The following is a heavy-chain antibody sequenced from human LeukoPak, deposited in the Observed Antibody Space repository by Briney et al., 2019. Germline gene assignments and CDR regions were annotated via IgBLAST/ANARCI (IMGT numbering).Heavy chain of an antibody. V-gene: IGHV3-7*01. CDR2: IKQDGSEK. J-gene: IGHJ4*02. Sequence: GGSLRLSCAASGFTFSSYWMSWVRQAPGKGLEWVANIKQDGSEKYYVDSVKGRFTISRDNAKNELYLQMNSLRAEDTAVYYCASTPGLDYYGSGSYFFFLFWGQGTLVTVSS. D-gene: IGHD3-10*01. CDR3: ASTPGLDYYGSGSYFFFLF. CDR1: GFTFSSYW.